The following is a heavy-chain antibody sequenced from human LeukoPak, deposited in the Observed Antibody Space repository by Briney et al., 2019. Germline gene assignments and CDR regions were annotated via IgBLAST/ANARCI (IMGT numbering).Heavy chain of an antibody. V-gene: IGHV1-2*02. Sequence: ASVKVSCKASGYTFTGYYMHWVRQAPGQGLEWMGWINPKSGGTNYAQKFQGRVTMTRDTSISTAYMEMSRLRSDDTAVYYCAWESYCSGGSCYSIDYWGQGTLVTVSS. CDR2: INPKSGGT. CDR1: GYTFTGYY. D-gene: IGHD2-15*01. CDR3: AWESYCSGGSCYSIDY. J-gene: IGHJ4*02.